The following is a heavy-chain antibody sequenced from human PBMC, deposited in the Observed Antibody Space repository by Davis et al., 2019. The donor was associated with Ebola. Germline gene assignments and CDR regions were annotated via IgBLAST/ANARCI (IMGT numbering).Heavy chain of an antibody. CDR3: ARELVAGRRHFDN. Sequence: GESLKISCAASGFTFSDYYMSWIRQAPGKGLEWVSYISSSGSNIYYADSVKGRFTISRDNAKNSVYLQMNSLRAEDTAVYYCARELVAGRRHFDNWGQGTLVTVSS. J-gene: IGHJ4*02. CDR2: ISSSGSNI. CDR1: GFTFSDYY. D-gene: IGHD2-21*01. V-gene: IGHV3-11*04.